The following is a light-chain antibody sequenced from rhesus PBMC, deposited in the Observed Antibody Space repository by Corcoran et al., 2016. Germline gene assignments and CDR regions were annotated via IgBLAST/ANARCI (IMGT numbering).Light chain of an antibody. CDR3: QQHNSNPRA. V-gene: IGKV1-33*02. Sequence: DIQMTQSPPSLSASVGDRVTITCQPSPGIINWLAWYQQKPGKAPKFLTFAASVLQSGVPSRFSGSGSGTVFTLTIRRLQPEDFAAYYCQQHNSNPRAFGQGTKVEIK. CDR1: PGIINW. CDR2: AAS. J-gene: IGKJ1*01.